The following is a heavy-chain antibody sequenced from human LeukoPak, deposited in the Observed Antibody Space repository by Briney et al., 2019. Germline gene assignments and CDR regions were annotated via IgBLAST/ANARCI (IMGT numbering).Heavy chain of an antibody. V-gene: IGHV1-8*01. Sequence: ASVKVSCKASGYTFTSYDINWVRQATGQGLEWMGWMNPNSGNTGYAQKFQCRVTMTRNTSISTAYMELSSLRSEDTAVYYCAREFRETYYYGSGKGFDYWGQGTLVTVSS. J-gene: IGHJ4*02. D-gene: IGHD3-10*01. CDR2: MNPNSGNT. CDR3: AREFRETYYYGSGKGFDY. CDR1: GYTFTSYD.